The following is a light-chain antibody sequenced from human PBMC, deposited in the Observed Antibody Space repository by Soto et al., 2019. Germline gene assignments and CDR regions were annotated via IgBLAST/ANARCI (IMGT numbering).Light chain of an antibody. CDR1: SSDIGGYNY. CDR2: DVT. Sequence: QSALTQPRSVSGSPGQSVTVSCTGTSSDIGGYNYVSWYQQYPGEAPKLMIYDVTKRPAGVPDRFSASKSDNTASLTISGLQAEDEADYYCCSYAGTYTFVLFGGGTELTVL. J-gene: IGLJ2*01. V-gene: IGLV2-11*01. CDR3: CSYAGTYTFVL.